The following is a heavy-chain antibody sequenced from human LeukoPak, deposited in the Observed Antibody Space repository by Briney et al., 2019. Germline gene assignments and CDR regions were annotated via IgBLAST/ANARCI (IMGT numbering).Heavy chain of an antibody. J-gene: IGHJ4*02. CDR2: MSSRDNTR. CDR1: GFTFSSFE. CDR3: ARGFGRFGHRFGY. V-gene: IGHV3-48*03. D-gene: IGHD3-10*01. Sequence: GGSLRLSCAASGFTFSSFEMDWVRQAPGKGLEWISYMSSRDNTRYYAESVRGRFTMSRDNAKNSLSLRMNGLRVEDTAVYYCARGFGRFGHRFGYLGQGTLVTVSS.